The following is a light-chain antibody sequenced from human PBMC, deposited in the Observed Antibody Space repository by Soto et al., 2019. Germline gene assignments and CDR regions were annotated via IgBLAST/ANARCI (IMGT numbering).Light chain of an antibody. CDR1: SSDVGSYNL. Sequence: QSALTQPASVSGSPGQSITISCTGTSSDVGSYNLVSWYQQHPGKAPKLMIYEVSKRPSGVSNRFSGSKSGNTASLTISGLQADDEADYYCCSYAGSSTPWVFGGGTKVTVL. V-gene: IGLV2-23*02. CDR3: CSYAGSSTPWV. CDR2: EVS. J-gene: IGLJ3*02.